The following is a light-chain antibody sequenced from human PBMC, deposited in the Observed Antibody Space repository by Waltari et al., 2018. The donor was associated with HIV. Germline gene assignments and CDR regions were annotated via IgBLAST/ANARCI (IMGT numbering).Light chain of an antibody. Sequence: QSALTQPASVSGSPGQSITISCTGTSSDVGSYNLVSWYQQHPGKAPKLTIYEVSKRPSGVSNRFHGSKSGNTASLTISGLQAEDEADYYCCSYAGTSTYVAFGGGTRLPVL. CDR3: CSYAGTSTYVA. V-gene: IGLV2-23*02. CDR1: SSDVGSYNL. CDR2: EVS. J-gene: IGLJ2*01.